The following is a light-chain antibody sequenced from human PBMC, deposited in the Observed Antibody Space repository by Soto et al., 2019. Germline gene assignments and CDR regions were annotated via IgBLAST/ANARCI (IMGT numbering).Light chain of an antibody. CDR1: QSVRSN. J-gene: IGKJ1*01. V-gene: IGKV3-15*01. CDR3: QQYDNWPPRT. Sequence: EIVMIQSPATLSVSPGERATLSCRASQSVRSNLAWYQQKPGQAPRLLIYGASIRATGIPARFSGSGSGTQFTLTISSLQSEDVAVYYCQQYDNWPPRTFGQGTKVEIK. CDR2: GAS.